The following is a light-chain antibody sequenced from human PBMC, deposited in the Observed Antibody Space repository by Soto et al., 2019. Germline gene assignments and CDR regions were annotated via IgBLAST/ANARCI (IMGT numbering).Light chain of an antibody. CDR2: DAS. CDR3: QQYDNRPPSLT. Sequence: DIQMTQSPSSLSASVGDRVTITCQASQDISNYLNWYQQKPGKAPTLLIYDASNLETGVPSRFSGSGSGTDFTFTISSLQPEDIATYYCQQYDNRPPSLTFGGGTKVEIK. V-gene: IGKV1-33*01. J-gene: IGKJ4*01. CDR1: QDISNY.